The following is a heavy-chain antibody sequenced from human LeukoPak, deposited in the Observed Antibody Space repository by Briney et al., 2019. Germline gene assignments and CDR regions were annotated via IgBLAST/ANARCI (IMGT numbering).Heavy chain of an antibody. CDR1: GGSISTDY. J-gene: IGHJ5*02. CDR3: ARHSSAVRFDP. V-gene: IGHV4-59*08. D-gene: IGHD3-16*02. Sequence: SETLSLTCSVSGGSISTDYWSWIRQPPGKGLEWIGYIFYSGSTNYNPSLKSRVTISVDTSKKQFSLELKSVTAADTAVYYCARHSSAVRFDPWGRGTLVTVSS. CDR2: IFYSGST.